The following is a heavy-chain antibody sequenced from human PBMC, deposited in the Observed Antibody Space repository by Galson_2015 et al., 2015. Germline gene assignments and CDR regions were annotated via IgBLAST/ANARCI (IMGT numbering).Heavy chain of an antibody. CDR1: GYTFTGYY. Sequence: SAKVCCKAYGYTFTGYYMHWARQAPGQGLEWKGQINTNSGGTNYAQKFQGWVTMTRDTSISTAYMELSRMRADDTAVYYCARSAVAVTNNCFDPWGQGTLVTVSS. CDR2: INTNSGGT. V-gene: IGHV1-2*04. CDR3: ARSAVAVTNNCFDP. D-gene: IGHD6-19*01. J-gene: IGHJ5*02.